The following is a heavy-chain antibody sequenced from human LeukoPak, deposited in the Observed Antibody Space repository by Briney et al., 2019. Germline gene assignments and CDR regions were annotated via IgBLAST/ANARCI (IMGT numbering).Heavy chain of an antibody. CDR1: GFTVGSSY. J-gene: IGHJ4*02. Sequence: GGSLRLSCAASGFTVGSSYMGWVRQAPGKGLEWVSVIYSGGSTYYADSMKGRFTLSRDNSKNTLYLQMNSLRVEDTAVYYCAPEGDGYILFDYWGQGTLVTVSS. V-gene: IGHV3-53*05. D-gene: IGHD5-24*01. CDR3: APEGDGYILFDY. CDR2: IYSGGST.